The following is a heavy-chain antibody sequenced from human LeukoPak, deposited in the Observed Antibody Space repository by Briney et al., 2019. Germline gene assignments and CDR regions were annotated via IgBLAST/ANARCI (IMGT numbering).Heavy chain of an antibody. Sequence: PSETLSLTCIVSGGSITTSDNYWGWIRQPPGKGLEWIGAVHNSGSTYYNPSLKSRVTMSIDRSTNRFSLKLSSVTAADTAVYYCARAVTVTTPFDYWGQGTLVTVSS. CDR1: GGSITTSDNY. V-gene: IGHV4-39*02. J-gene: IGHJ4*02. CDR2: VHNSGST. D-gene: IGHD4-11*01. CDR3: ARAVTVTTPFDY.